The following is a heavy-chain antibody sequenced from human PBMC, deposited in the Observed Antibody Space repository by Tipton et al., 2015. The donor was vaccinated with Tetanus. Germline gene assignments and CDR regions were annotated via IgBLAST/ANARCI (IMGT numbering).Heavy chain of an antibody. D-gene: IGHD2-8*01. CDR1: GGSFSGYY. V-gene: IGHV4-34*01. J-gene: IGHJ6*02. Sequence: TLSLTCAVYGGSFSGYYWSWIRQPPGKGLEWIGEINHSGSTNYNPSLKSRVTISVDTSKNQFSLKLSSVTAADTAVYYCARLSGYCTNGVCLKYYYGMDVWGQGTTVTVSS. CDR3: ARLSGYCTNGVCLKYYYGMDV. CDR2: INHSGST.